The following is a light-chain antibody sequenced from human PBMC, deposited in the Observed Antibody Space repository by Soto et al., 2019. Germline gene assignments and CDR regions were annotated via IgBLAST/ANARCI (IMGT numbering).Light chain of an antibody. CDR1: QSISTW. V-gene: IGKV1-5*03. J-gene: IGKJ4*01. Sequence: IQMTQSPSTLPASVGDSVTITCRANQSISTWLAWYEQRPWTAPNVRIYNASRLETGVPSGFSGSGFGTEITLTISFLHTADFATYPCKQYTSHPQINFAGGTKVDIK. CDR3: KQYTSHPQIN. CDR2: NAS.